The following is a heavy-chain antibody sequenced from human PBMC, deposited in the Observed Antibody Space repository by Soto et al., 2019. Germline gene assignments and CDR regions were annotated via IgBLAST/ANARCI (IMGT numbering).Heavy chain of an antibody. CDR2: IYYSGTT. D-gene: IGHD2-2*01. CDR1: GGSIINYY. J-gene: IGHJ6*02. V-gene: IGHV4-59*08. CDR3: ARHVPYCSSTSPSAYRMDV. Sequence: SETLCLTCTVSGGSIINYYWSWIRQPPGKGLEWIGYIYYSGTTSYNPSLRSRVTISVDTSKNQFSLKLSSVTAADTAVYYCARHVPYCSSTSPSAYRMDVSGQGTTVTVS.